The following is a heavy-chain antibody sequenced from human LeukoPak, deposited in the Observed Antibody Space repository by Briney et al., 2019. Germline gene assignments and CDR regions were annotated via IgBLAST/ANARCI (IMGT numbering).Heavy chain of an antibody. J-gene: IGHJ4*02. D-gene: IGHD3-22*01. Sequence: GGSLRLSCAASGFIFSSYWTHWVRQAPGKGLVWVSRINTDGSSTSYADSVKGRFTISRDNAKNTLYLQMNSLRAEDTAVYYCARDSAYYYDSSGSDYWGQGTLVTVSS. CDR3: ARDSAYYYDSSGSDY. CDR2: INTDGSST. CDR1: GFIFSSYW. V-gene: IGHV3-74*01.